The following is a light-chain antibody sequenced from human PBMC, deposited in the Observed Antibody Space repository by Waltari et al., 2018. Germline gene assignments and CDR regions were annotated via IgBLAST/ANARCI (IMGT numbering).Light chain of an antibody. J-gene: IGLJ2*01. CDR3: QSADTNFADHVA. CDR1: AFPTLY. CDR2: KDN. V-gene: IGLV3-25*03. Sequence: YALTQPPPVSVYPGQTAKITCSGDAFPTLYAYWYQQQPGQAPVLLIYKDNGRPSVIPERFSCSRSETTVTLTISGVQAEDEADYYCQSADTNFADHVAFGGGTQLTVL.